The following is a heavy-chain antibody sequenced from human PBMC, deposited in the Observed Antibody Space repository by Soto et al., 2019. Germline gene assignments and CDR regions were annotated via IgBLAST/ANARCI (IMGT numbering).Heavy chain of an antibody. V-gene: IGHV1-69*01. Sequence: QVQLVQSGAEVKKPGSSVKVSCKASGCTFSSYSISWVRQAPGQGLEWMGGIIPIFGTANYAQKFQGRVTITADESTSTAYMELSSLRSEDTAVYYCAREGYCSGGSCYLDAFDIWGQGTMVTVSS. CDR3: AREGYCSGGSCYLDAFDI. CDR2: IIPIFGTA. CDR1: GCTFSSYS. J-gene: IGHJ3*02. D-gene: IGHD2-15*01.